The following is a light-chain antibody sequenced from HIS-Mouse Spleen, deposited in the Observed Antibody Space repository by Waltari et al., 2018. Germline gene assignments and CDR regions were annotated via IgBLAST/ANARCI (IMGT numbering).Light chain of an antibody. CDR3: CSYAGSSTLV. J-gene: IGLJ2*01. CDR1: SSDVWSYNL. Sequence: QSALTQPASVSGSPGQSITISCPGTSSDVWSYNLFSWYQQHPGKAPKLMIYEGSKRPSGVSNRFSGSKSGNTASLTISGLQAEDEADYYCCSYAGSSTLVFGGGTKLTVL. V-gene: IGLV2-23*01. CDR2: EGS.